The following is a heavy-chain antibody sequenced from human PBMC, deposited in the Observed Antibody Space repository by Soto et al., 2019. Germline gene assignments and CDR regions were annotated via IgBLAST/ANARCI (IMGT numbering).Heavy chain of an antibody. CDR2: INHSGST. CDR3: ARVGFLEWLLTNYYYYYMDV. D-gene: IGHD3-3*02. V-gene: IGHV4-34*01. J-gene: IGHJ6*03. CDR1: GGSFSGYY. Sequence: PSETLSLTCAVYGGSFSGYYWSWIRQPPGKGLEWIGEINHSGSTNYNPSLKSRVTISVDTSKNQFSLKLSSVTAADTAVYYCARVGFLEWLLTNYYYYYMDVWGKGTTVTVSS.